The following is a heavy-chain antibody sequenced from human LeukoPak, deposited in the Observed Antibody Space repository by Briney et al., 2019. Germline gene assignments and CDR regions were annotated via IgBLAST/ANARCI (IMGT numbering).Heavy chain of an antibody. CDR3: ARGGGTFEY. CDR1: GFTFSSYG. V-gene: IGHV3-30*02. D-gene: IGHD3/OR15-3a*01. Sequence: GGSLTLSCAASGFTFSSYGMHWVRQAPGKGLEWVAFIRLDGSNKYYADSVKGRFTISRHNFKNTLFLQMNGLRAEDTAVFYCARGGGTFEYWGQGTLVTVPS. J-gene: IGHJ4*02. CDR2: IRLDGSNK.